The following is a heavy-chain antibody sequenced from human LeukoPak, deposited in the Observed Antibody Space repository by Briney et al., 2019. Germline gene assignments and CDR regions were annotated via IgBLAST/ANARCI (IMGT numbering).Heavy chain of an antibody. Sequence: SETLSLTCTVSGGSPASSSHYCGWIRQSPGKGLEWIAIMYYTGSTYYSPSLKSRVTISVDTSKNQFSLKLTSVTAADTAVYYCARHRIQPPVLMDVWGQGTTVTVSS. CDR3: ARHRIQPPVLMDV. D-gene: IGHD5-18*01. CDR1: GGSPASSSHY. CDR2: MYYTGST. J-gene: IGHJ6*02. V-gene: IGHV4-39*01.